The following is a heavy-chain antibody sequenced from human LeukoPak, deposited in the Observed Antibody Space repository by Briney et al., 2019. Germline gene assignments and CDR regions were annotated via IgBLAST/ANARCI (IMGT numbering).Heavy chain of an antibody. J-gene: IGHJ4*02. D-gene: IGHD4-11*01. Sequence: APVKVSCKASGYTYTSYDINWVRQATGQGLEWMGWMNPKSGNTGYAQKFEGRVTMTRSTSISTAYMELSSLRSEDTAVYYCARVTGAIDYWGQGTLVTVSS. CDR3: ARVTGAIDY. V-gene: IGHV1-8*01. CDR2: MNPKSGNT. CDR1: GYTYTSYD.